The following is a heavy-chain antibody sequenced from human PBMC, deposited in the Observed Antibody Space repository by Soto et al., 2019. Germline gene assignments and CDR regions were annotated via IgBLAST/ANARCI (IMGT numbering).Heavy chain of an antibody. V-gene: IGHV4-59*01. CDR2: IYYSGST. D-gene: IGHD6-25*01. CDR1: GGSIYNYY. J-gene: IGHJ6*02. Sequence: SETLSLTCTVSGGSIYNYYWSWIRQPPGKGLEWIGYIYYSGSTNFNPSLKSRLTMSVDTSKNQFSLTLSSVTAADTAVYYCARERIAAGWGQGTTVTVSS. CDR3: ARERIAAG.